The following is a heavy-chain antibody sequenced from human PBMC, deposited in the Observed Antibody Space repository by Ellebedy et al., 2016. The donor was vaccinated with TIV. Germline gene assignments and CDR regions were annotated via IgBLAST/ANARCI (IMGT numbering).Heavy chain of an antibody. CDR2: ISGSGGST. CDR3: ARDRYYYDSSGAFYYMDV. V-gene: IGHV3-23*01. Sequence: GGSLRLSXAASGFTFSSYAMSWVRQAPGKGLEWVSAISGSGGSTYYADSVKGRFTISRDNAKNTLYLQMNSLRAEDTAVYYCARDRYYYDSSGAFYYMDVWGKGTTVTVSS. D-gene: IGHD3-22*01. J-gene: IGHJ6*03. CDR1: GFTFSSYA.